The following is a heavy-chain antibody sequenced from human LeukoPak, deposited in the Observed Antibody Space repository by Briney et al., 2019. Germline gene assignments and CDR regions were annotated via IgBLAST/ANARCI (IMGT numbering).Heavy chain of an antibody. Sequence: SETLSLTCAVYGGSFSGYYWSWIRQPPGKGLEWIGEINHSGSTNYNPSLKSRVTISVDTPKNQFSLKLSSATAADTAVYYCARDRYADAFDIWGQGTMVTVSS. CDR2: INHSGST. V-gene: IGHV4-34*01. J-gene: IGHJ3*02. D-gene: IGHD2-8*01. CDR3: ARDRYADAFDI. CDR1: GGSFSGYY.